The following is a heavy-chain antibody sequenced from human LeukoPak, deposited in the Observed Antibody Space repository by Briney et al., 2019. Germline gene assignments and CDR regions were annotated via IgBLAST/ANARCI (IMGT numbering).Heavy chain of an antibody. CDR1: GGSISSYY. CDR3: ARGRGSSWYATPVFDY. V-gene: IGHV4-59*01. CDR2: IYYSGST. D-gene: IGHD6-13*01. Sequence: PSETLSLTCTVSGGSISSYYWSWIRQPPGKGLEWLGYIYYSGSTNYNPSLKSRVTISVDTSKNQFSLKLSSVTAADTAVYYCARGRGSSWYATPVFDYWGQGTLVTVSS. J-gene: IGHJ4*02.